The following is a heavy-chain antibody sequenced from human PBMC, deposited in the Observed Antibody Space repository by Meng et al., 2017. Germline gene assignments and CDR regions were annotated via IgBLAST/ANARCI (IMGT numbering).Heavy chain of an antibody. CDR1: GFTFSNAW. CDR2: MKSNVDGGTV. V-gene: IGHV3-15*01. J-gene: IGHJ4*01. CDR3: SGHVDY. Sequence: VQVVDVGGGFVKLGGSFRLSCAASGFTFSNAWMTWVRQAPGKGLEWIGRMKSNVDGGTVDYAAAVKGRFFISRDDSENSFYLQMNSLKTEDTAVYYCSGHVDYWGHGTLVTVSS.